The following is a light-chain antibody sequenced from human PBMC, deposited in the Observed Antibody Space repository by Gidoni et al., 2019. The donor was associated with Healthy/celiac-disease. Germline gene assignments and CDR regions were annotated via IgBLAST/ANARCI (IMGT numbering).Light chain of an antibody. Sequence: EIVLTQYPGTLSLSPGERATLSCRASQSVSSSYLAWYQQKPGQAPRLLIYGASSRATGIPDRFSGSGSGTDFTLTISRLEPEDFAVYYCQQYGSSHSFGQGTNLEIK. V-gene: IGKV3-20*01. CDR3: QQYGSSHS. CDR1: QSVSSSY. CDR2: GAS. J-gene: IGKJ2*03.